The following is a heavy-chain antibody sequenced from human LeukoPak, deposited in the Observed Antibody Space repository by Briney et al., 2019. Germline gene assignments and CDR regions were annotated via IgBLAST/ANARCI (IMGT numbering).Heavy chain of an antibody. CDR2: IIPIFGTA. CDR3: ASLTPLYCGGDCFGFDAFDI. Sequence: SVKVSCKASGGTFSSSAISWVRQAPGQGLEWMGRIIPIFGTANYAQKFQGRVTITTDESTSTAYMELSSLRSEDTAVYYCASLTPLYCGGDCFGFDAFDIWGQGTMVTVSS. CDR1: GGTFSSSA. V-gene: IGHV1-69*05. J-gene: IGHJ3*02. D-gene: IGHD2-21*02.